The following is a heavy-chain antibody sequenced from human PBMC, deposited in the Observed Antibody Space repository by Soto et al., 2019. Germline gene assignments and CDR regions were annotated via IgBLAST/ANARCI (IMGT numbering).Heavy chain of an antibody. V-gene: IGHV4-31*03. CDR1: GGYLSSGVYY. D-gene: IGHD1-1*01. J-gene: IGHJ4*02. CDR3: ARDHETSGTRIFDY. CDR2: IYYSGST. Sequence: SETLCLTCTVSGGYLSSGVYYWSWIRKHPGKGLEWIGYIYYSGSTYYNPSLKSRVTISADTSKNQFSLKLSSVTAADTAVYYCARDHETSGTRIFDYWGQGTLVTVSS.